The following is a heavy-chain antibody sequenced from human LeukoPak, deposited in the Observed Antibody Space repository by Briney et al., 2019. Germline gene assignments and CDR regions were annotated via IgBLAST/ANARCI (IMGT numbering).Heavy chain of an antibody. Sequence: GASVKASCKASGYTFTSYGISWVRQAPGQGLEWMGWISAYNGNTNYAQKLQGRVTMTTDTSTSTAYMELRSLRFDDTAVYYCARDGCSSTSCSLSGYYGMDVWGQGTTVTVSS. D-gene: IGHD2-2*01. CDR2: ISAYNGNT. J-gene: IGHJ6*02. V-gene: IGHV1-18*04. CDR1: GYTFTSYG. CDR3: ARDGCSSTSCSLSGYYGMDV.